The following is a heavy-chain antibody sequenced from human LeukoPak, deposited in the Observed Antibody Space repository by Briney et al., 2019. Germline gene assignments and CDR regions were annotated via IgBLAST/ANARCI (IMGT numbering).Heavy chain of an antibody. Sequence: GGSLRLSCAASGFTFSSYWMSWVRQAPGKGLEWVANIKQDGSEKYYADSVKGRFTISRDNAKKSLYLQMNSLRAEDTAVYYCAISYFGDYVNYWGQGTLVTVSS. CDR3: AISYFGDYVNY. V-gene: IGHV3-7*01. CDR1: GFTFSSYW. CDR2: IKQDGSEK. D-gene: IGHD4-17*01. J-gene: IGHJ4*02.